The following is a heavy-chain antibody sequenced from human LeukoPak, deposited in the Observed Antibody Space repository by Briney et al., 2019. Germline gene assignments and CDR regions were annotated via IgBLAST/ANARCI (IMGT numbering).Heavy chain of an antibody. CDR2: ISYDGSNK. J-gene: IGHJ4*02. Sequence: GRSLRLSCAASGFTFSSYAMHWVRQAPGKGLEWVAVISYDGSNKYYADSVKSRFTISRDNSKNTLYLQMNSLRAEDTAVYYCASSPMVRGVIDYWGQGTLVTVSS. V-gene: IGHV3-30-3*01. CDR1: GFTFSSYA. D-gene: IGHD3-10*01. CDR3: ASSPMVRGVIDY.